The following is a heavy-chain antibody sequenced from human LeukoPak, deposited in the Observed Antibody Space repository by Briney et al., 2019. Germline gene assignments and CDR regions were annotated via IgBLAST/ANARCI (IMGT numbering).Heavy chain of an antibody. CDR3: AKDLNSSGNSP. CDR2: IYYSGST. V-gene: IGHV4-59*01. D-gene: IGHD4-23*01. J-gene: IGHJ5*02. Sequence: SETLSLTCTVPGGSISSYYWSWIRQPPGKGLEWIGYIYYSGSTNYNPSLKSRVTISVDTSKNQFSLKLSSVTAADTAVYYCAKDLNSSGNSPWGQGTLVTVSS. CDR1: GGSISSYY.